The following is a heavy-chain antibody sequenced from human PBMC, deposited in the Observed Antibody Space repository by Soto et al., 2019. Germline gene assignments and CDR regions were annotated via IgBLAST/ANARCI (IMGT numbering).Heavy chain of an antibody. CDR3: ARDRIAGRRITPLRHNYYMDV. CDR2: IYYSGST. CDR1: GGSISSGGYY. V-gene: IGHV4-31*03. D-gene: IGHD6-13*01. Sequence: SETLSLTCTVSGGSISSGGYYWSWIRQHPGKGLEWIGYIYYSGSTYYNPSLKSRVTISVDTSKNQFSLKLSSVTAADTAVYYCARDRIAGRRITPLRHNYYMDVWGKGTTVTVSS. J-gene: IGHJ6*03.